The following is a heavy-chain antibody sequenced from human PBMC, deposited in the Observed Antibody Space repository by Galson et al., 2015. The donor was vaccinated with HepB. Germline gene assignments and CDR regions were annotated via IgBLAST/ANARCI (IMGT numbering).Heavy chain of an antibody. CDR3: ATLVTRLPNYYYYGMDV. V-gene: IGHV1-24*01. J-gene: IGHJ6*02. D-gene: IGHD4-11*01. Sequence: SVKVSCKVSGYTLTELSMHWVRQAPGKGLEWMGGFDPEDGETIYAQKFQGRVTMTEDTSTDTAYMELSSLRSEDTAVYYCATLVTRLPNYYYYGMDVWGQGTTVTVSS. CDR2: FDPEDGET. CDR1: GYTLTELS.